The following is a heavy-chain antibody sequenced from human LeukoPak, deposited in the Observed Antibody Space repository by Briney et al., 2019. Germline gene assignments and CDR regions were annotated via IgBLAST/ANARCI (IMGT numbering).Heavy chain of an antibody. CDR3: ASGSGYEQRDIQNDY. D-gene: IGHD5-12*01. J-gene: IGHJ4*02. V-gene: IGHV4-34*01. CDR2: INHSGST. CDR1: GGSFSGYY. Sequence: SETLSLTCAVYGGSFSGYYWSWIRQPPGKGLEWIGEINHSGSTNYNPSLKSRVTISVDTSKNQFSLKLSSVTAADTAVYYCASGSGYEQRDIQNDYWGQGTLVTVSS.